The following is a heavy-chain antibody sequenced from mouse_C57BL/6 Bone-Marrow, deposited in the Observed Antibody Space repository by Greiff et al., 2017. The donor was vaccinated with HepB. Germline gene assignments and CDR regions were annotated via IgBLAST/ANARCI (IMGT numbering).Heavy chain of an antibody. V-gene: IGHV5-16*01. Sequence: EVKLVESEGGLVQPGSSMKLSCTASGFTFSDYYMAWVRQVPEKGLEWVANINYDGSSTYYLDSLKSRFIISRDNAKNILYLQISSLKSEDTATYYCEITTLAGYFDYWGQGTTLTVSS. D-gene: IGHD1-1*01. CDR1: GFTFSDYY. CDR2: INYDGSST. J-gene: IGHJ2*01. CDR3: EITTLAGYFDY.